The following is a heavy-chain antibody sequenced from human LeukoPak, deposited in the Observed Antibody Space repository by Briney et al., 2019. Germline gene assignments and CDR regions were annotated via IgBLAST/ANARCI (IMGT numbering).Heavy chain of an antibody. Sequence: PGGSLRLSCAASGFTFSSYSMNWVRQAPGKGLEWVSSISSSSYIYYADSVKGRFTISRDNAKNSLYLQMNSLRAEDTAVYYCARVEEAVAGTRATYYFDYWGQGTLVTVSS. CDR1: GFTFSSYS. J-gene: IGHJ4*02. V-gene: IGHV3-21*01. CDR2: ISSSSYI. D-gene: IGHD6-19*01. CDR3: ARVEEAVAGTRATYYFDY.